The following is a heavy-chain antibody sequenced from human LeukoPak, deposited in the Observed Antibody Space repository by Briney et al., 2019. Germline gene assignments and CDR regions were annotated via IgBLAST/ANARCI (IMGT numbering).Heavy chain of an antibody. Sequence: GESLKISCKGSGYSFTSYWIGWVRQMPGKGLEWMGIIYPGDSDTRYSPSFQGQVTISADKSISTAYLQWSSLKASDTAMYYCARCGVGYGSGYYYYYMDVWGKGTTVTISS. CDR1: GYSFTSYW. CDR3: ARCGVGYGSGYYYYYMDV. D-gene: IGHD3-10*01. V-gene: IGHV5-51*01. J-gene: IGHJ6*03. CDR2: IYPGDSDT.